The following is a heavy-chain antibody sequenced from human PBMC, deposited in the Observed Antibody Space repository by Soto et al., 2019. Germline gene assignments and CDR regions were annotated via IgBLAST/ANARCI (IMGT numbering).Heavy chain of an antibody. Sequence: PGGSLRLSCAASGFTFSSYSMNWVRQAPGKGLEWVSYISSSSSTIYYADSVKGRFTISRDNAKNSLYLQMNSLRAEDTAVYYCARVHWPAAISVDYWGQGTLVTVSS. CDR2: ISSSSSTI. D-gene: IGHD2-2*01. CDR1: GFTFSSYS. CDR3: ARVHWPAAISVDY. V-gene: IGHV3-48*01. J-gene: IGHJ4*02.